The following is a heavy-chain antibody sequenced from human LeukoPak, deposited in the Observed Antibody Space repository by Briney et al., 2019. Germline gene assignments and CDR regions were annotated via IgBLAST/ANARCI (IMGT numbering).Heavy chain of an antibody. CDR1: GFSFSSNW. V-gene: IGHV3-74*01. CDR2: INEDGSTT. J-gene: IGHJ4*02. D-gene: IGHD1-26*01. Sequence: GSLRLSCAASGFSFSSNWMHWVRQAPGKGLVWVSRINEDGSTTNYADSVKGRSTIFRDNAKNTLYLQMNSLRAEDTAVYYCVRDLGGRSGHWGQGTLVTVSS. CDR3: VRDLGGRSGH.